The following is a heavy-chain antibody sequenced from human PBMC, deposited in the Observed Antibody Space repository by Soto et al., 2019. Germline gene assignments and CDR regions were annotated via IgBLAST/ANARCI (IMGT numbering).Heavy chain of an antibody. J-gene: IGHJ3*01. CDR3: AGASYYYESSGYGSEAFEL. Sequence: EVQLVESGGGLIQPGGSLRLSCAASGFTVSSNYMRWVRQAPGKGLEWVSVIYSGGSTYYADSVKGRFTIYRENAKNTLYLQMNSLRAEDTAVYYCAGASYYYESSGYGSEAFELWGQGTMGNVSS. CDR2: IYSGGST. V-gene: IGHV3-53*01. CDR1: GFTVSSNY. D-gene: IGHD3-22*01.